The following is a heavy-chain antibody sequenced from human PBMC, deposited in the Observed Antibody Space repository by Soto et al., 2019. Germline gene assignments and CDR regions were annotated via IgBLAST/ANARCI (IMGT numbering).Heavy chain of an antibody. V-gene: IGHV1-69*13. CDR2: IIPIFGTA. J-gene: IGHJ6*02. D-gene: IGHD3-3*01. CDR3: ATCLASRFLEWFYMDV. CDR1: GGTFSSYA. Sequence: SVKVSCKASGGTFSSYAISWVRQAPGQGLEWMGGIIPIFGTANYAQKFQGRVTITADESTSTAYMELSSLRSEDTAVYYCATCLASRFLEWFYMDVWGQGTKVTVSS.